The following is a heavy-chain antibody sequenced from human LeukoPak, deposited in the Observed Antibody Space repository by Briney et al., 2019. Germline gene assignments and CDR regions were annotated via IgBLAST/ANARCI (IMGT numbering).Heavy chain of an antibody. D-gene: IGHD3-22*01. V-gene: IGHV4-30-4*01. CDR3: ASHPSSYDSSGYPYFDY. CDR2: IYYSGST. J-gene: IGHJ4*02. CDR1: GGSISSGDYY. Sequence: SETLSLTCTVSGGSISSGDYYWSWIRQPPGKGLEWIGYIYYSGSTYYNPSLKSRVTISVDTSKNQFSLKLSSVTAADTAVYYCASHPSSYDSSGYPYFDYWGQGTLVTVSS.